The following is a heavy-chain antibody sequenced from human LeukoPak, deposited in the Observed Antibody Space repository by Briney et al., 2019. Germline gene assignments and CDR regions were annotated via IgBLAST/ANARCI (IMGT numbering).Heavy chain of an antibody. CDR1: GFIFSDYR. J-gene: IGHJ4*02. Sequence: GGSLRLSCAASGFIFSDYRMSWVRQAPGKGLEWVSVLYSDGNTKYADSVQGRFTISRDNSKNTLYLEMNSLSPDGTAVYYCARGVEPLAANTLAYWGQGTLVTISS. V-gene: IGHV3-53*01. D-gene: IGHD1-14*01. CDR3: ARGVEPLAANTLAY. CDR2: LYSDGNT.